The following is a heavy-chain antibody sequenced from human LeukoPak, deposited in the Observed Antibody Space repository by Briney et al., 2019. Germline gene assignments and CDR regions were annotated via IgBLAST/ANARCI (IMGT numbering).Heavy chain of an antibody. Sequence: SVKVPCKASGGTFSSYAISWVRQAPGQGLEWMGGIIPIFGTANYAQKFQGRVTITADESTSTAYMELSSLRSEDTAVYYCAPEGYSYGSLDYWGQGTLVTVSS. D-gene: IGHD5-18*01. CDR2: IIPIFGTA. J-gene: IGHJ4*02. CDR1: GGTFSSYA. V-gene: IGHV1-69*13. CDR3: APEGYSYGSLDY.